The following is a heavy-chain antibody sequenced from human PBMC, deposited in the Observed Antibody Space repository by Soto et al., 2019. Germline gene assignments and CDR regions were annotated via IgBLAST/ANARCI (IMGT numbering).Heavy chain of an antibody. CDR1: GFTFSSYN. CDR3: ARENAYGDPNSFDH. D-gene: IGHD4-17*01. CDR2: ISSSSNYI. V-gene: IGHV3-21*02. J-gene: IGHJ4*02. Sequence: EVQLVESGGGLVKPGGSLRLSCTASGFTFSSYNMNWVRQAPGKGLEWVSSISSSSNYIYYADSMKGRFTISRDNAKNSLYLQMNSLRAEDTAVYYCARENAYGDPNSFDHWGQGTLVTVSS.